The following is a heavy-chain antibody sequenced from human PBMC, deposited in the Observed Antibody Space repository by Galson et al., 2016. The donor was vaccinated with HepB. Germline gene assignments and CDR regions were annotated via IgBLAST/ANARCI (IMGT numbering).Heavy chain of an antibody. CDR1: GFSFSSYT. J-gene: IGHJ5*02. D-gene: IGHD6-13*01. Sequence: SLRLSCAASGFSFSSYTLNWVRQAPGKGLEWVSSINSASGYTYYADSVKGRFTISRDNANNSLYLQMNSLRAYEPAVYYCASLGYRRRWYETFWFDPWGQGTLVTVSS. V-gene: IGHV3-21*01. CDR2: INSASGYT. CDR3: ASLGYRRRWYETFWFDP.